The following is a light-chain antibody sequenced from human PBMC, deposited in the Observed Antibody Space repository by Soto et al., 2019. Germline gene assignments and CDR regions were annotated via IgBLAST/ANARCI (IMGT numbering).Light chain of an antibody. CDR3: QQYYSYPLS. Sequence: AIRMTQSPSSLSASTGDGVIITCRASQGISSYLAWYQQKPGKAPKLLIYAASTLQSGVPSRFSGSGSGTDFTLTISCLQSEDFATYHCQQYYSYPLSFGGGTQVDIK. J-gene: IGKJ4*01. CDR2: AAS. V-gene: IGKV1-8*01. CDR1: QGISSY.